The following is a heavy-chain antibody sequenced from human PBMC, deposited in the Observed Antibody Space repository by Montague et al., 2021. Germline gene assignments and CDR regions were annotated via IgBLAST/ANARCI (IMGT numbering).Heavy chain of an antibody. CDR2: IYPGGSET. D-gene: IGHD3-9*01. CDR1: GYNFISYW. J-gene: IGHJ3*02. Sequence: QSGAEVKKPGESLKIPCKGSGYNFISYWIGWVRQMPGKGLEWMGTIYPGGSETKYSPSFQGQVTMSVDKSMNTAYLQWNTLKASDTAMYYCARRPLFDLLTGKFHGAFDIWGQGTLVTVSP. CDR3: ARRPLFDLLTGKFHGAFDI. V-gene: IGHV5-51*01.